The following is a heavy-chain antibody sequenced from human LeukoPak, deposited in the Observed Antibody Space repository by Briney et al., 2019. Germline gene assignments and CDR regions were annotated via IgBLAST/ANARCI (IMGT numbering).Heavy chain of an antibody. J-gene: IGHJ4*02. CDR1: GFTFSSYA. Sequence: GGSLRLSWAASGFTFSSYAMSWVGQAPGKGLEWVSAISGSGGSTYYADSVKGRFTISRDNSKNTLYLQMNSLRAEDTAVYYCAKVNQPLRVDYWGQGTLVTVSS. V-gene: IGHV3-23*01. D-gene: IGHD1-14*01. CDR2: ISGSGGST. CDR3: AKVNQPLRVDY.